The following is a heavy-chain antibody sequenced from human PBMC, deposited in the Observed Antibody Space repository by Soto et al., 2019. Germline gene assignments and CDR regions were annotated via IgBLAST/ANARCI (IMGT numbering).Heavy chain of an antibody. J-gene: IGHJ5*02. CDR3: VRGGSNYAS. CDR2: IKPDESEK. Sequence: GGSLRLSCTASGFTFSDSWMTWVRQAPGEGLEWVARIKPDESEKKYADSVKGRFSISRDNAKNSMYLQMDSLRGEDTAVYYCVRGGSNYASWGQGTLVTVS. V-gene: IGHV3-7*01. D-gene: IGHD4-4*01. CDR1: GFTFSDSW.